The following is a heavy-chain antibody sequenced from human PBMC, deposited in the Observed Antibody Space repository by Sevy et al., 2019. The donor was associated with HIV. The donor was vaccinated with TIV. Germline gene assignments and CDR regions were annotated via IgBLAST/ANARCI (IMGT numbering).Heavy chain of an antibody. CDR3: ARGLAALPGYYYGMDV. J-gene: IGHJ6*02. CDR1: GFTFSSYG. D-gene: IGHD6-6*01. Sequence: GGSLRLSCAASGFTFSSYGMHWVSQAPGKGLEWVAVILYDGSKKYYADSVKGRFTISRDNSKNTFYLQMSSLTSEDTAVYYCARGLAALPGYYYGMDVWGQGTAVTVSS. CDR2: ILYDGSKK. V-gene: IGHV3-33*01.